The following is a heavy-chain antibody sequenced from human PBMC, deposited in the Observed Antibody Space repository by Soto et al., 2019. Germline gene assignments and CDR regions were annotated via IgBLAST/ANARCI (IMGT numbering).Heavy chain of an antibody. D-gene: IGHD4-17*01. J-gene: IGHJ4*02. CDR2: INPSSGST. CDR3: ARSRFHPTLNSFDY. V-gene: IGHV1-46*01. Sequence: ASVKVSCKASGYTFTNYYMHWVRQAPVQGLEWMGIINPSSGSTSYAQKFQGRVTMTRDTSTTTVYMELSSLRSEDTALYYFARSRFHPTLNSFDYWGQGTLVTVSS. CDR1: GYTFTNYY.